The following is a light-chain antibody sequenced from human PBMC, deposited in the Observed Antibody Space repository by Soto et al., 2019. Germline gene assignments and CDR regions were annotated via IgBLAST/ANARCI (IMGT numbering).Light chain of an antibody. V-gene: IGKV1-5*01. Sequence: DMQMTQSPSTLSASVGDRVTITCRASQSISSWLAWYQQKPGKAPKLLIYAASTLQSGIPSRFSGSGSGTDFTLIISCLQSEDFATYYCQQYYSYPITFGQGTRLEIK. CDR2: AAS. CDR1: QSISSW. J-gene: IGKJ5*01. CDR3: QQYYSYPIT.